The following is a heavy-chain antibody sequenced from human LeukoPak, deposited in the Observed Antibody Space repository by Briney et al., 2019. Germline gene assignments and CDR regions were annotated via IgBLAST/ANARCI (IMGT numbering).Heavy chain of an antibody. CDR2: MNPNSGNT. CDR3: AKDGNYYGSGSYYKGVVPPNLYFDY. D-gene: IGHD3-10*01. V-gene: IGHV1-8*01. CDR1: GYTFTSYD. J-gene: IGHJ4*02. Sequence: ASVKVSCKASGYTFTSYDINWVRQATGQGLEWMGWMNPNSGNTGYAQKFQGRVTMTRNTSISTAYMELSSLRSEDTAVYYCAKDGNYYGSGSYYKGVVPPNLYFDYWGQGTLVTVSS.